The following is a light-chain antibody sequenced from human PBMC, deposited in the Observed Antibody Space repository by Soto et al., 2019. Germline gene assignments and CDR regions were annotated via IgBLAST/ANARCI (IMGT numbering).Light chain of an antibody. V-gene: IGLV2-23*01. CDR3: CSYAGSSSHVV. Sequence: QSVLTQPASVSGSPGQSITISCTGTSSDVGSYNLVSWYQQHPGKAPKLMIYEGSKRPSGVSNRFSGPKSGNTASLTISGLQAEDEADYYCCSYAGSSSHVVFGGGTKVTVL. CDR2: EGS. CDR1: SSDVGSYNL. J-gene: IGLJ2*01.